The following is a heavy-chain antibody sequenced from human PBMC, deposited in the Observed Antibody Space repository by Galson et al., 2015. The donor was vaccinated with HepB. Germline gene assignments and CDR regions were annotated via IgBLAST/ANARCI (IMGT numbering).Heavy chain of an antibody. Sequence: SLRLSCAASGFTFSSYAMHWVRQAPGKGLEWVAVISYDGSNKYYADSVKGRFTISRDNSKNTLYLQMNSLRAEDTAVYYCARGRYSSSSGDYFDYWGQGTLVTVSS. V-gene: IGHV3-30-3*01. D-gene: IGHD6-6*01. CDR2: ISYDGSNK. J-gene: IGHJ4*02. CDR1: GFTFSSYA. CDR3: ARGRYSSSSGDYFDY.